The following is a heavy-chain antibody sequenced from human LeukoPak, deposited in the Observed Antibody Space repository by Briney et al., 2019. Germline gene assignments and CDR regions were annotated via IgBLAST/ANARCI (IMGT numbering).Heavy chain of an antibody. V-gene: IGHV4-39*01. CDR2: IYYSGST. CDR3: AEIVGATIGY. CDR1: GGSISSSSYY. J-gene: IGHJ4*02. Sequence: SETLSLTCTVSGGSISSSSYYWGWIRQPPGMGLEWIGSIYYSGSTYYNPSLKSRVTISVDTSKNQFSLKLSSVTAADTAVYYCAEIVGATIGYWGQGTLVTVSS. D-gene: IGHD1-26*01.